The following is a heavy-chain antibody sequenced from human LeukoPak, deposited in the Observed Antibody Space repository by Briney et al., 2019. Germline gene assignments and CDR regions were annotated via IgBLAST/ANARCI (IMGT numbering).Heavy chain of an antibody. D-gene: IGHD3-22*01. J-gene: IGHJ4*02. CDR1: GGSISSDY. Sequence: SETLSLTCNVSGGSISSDYWSWIRQPPGKGLEWIGYIYYSGSTNYNPSLKSRVTISIDTSKNQFSLKLTSVTAADTDVYYCARGRNNYDSSGYYFDYWGQGTLVTVSS. V-gene: IGHV4-59*01. CDR3: ARGRNNYDSSGYYFDY. CDR2: IYYSGST.